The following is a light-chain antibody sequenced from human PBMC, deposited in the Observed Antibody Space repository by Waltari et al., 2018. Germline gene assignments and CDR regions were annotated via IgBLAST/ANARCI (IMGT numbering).Light chain of an antibody. J-gene: IGLJ2*01. CDR2: DVT. Sequence: QSALTQPASVSGSPGQSITISCTGTSSDVGAYNFVSWYQQHPDKAPKLMIYDVTNRPSGVSNRFSGAKSGNTASLTRSGLQAEDEADYYCSSYTSSSTVVFGGGTKLTVL. CDR1: SSDVGAYNF. V-gene: IGLV2-14*03. CDR3: SSYTSSSTVV.